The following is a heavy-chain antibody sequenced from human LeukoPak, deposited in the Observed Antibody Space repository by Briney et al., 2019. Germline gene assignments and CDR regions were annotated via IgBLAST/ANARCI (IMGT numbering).Heavy chain of an antibody. D-gene: IGHD3-3*01. Sequence: SVKVSCKAPGGTFSSYAISWVRQAPGQGLEWMGGIIPIFGTANYAQKFQGRVTITTDESTSTAYMELSSLRSEDTAVYYCARVIDFWSGYSVDYWGQGTLVTVSS. CDR2: IIPIFGTA. V-gene: IGHV1-69*05. J-gene: IGHJ4*02. CDR1: GGTFSSYA. CDR3: ARVIDFWSGYSVDY.